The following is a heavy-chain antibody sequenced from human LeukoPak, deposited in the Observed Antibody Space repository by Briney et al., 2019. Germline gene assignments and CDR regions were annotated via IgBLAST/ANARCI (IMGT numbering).Heavy chain of an antibody. CDR1: GGSISSYY. V-gene: IGHV4-59*01. CDR2: IYYSGST. J-gene: IGHJ3*02. Sequence: SETLSLTCSVSGGSISSYYWSWIRQPPGKGLEWIGYIYYSGSTNYNPSLKGRVTISVDTSKNQFPLKLSSVTAADTAVYYCATWGVTIPRAFDIWGQGTMVTVSS. CDR3: ATWGVTIPRAFDI. D-gene: IGHD3-3*01.